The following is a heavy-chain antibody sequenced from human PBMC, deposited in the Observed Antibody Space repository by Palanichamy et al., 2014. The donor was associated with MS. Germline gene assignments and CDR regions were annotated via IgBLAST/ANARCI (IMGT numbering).Heavy chain of an antibody. CDR2: INTYNGNT. J-gene: IGHJ6*04. V-gene: IGHV1-18*01. Sequence: QVQLVQSGAEVKKPGASVKVSCKASGYTFTSYGISWVRQAPGQGLEWMGWINTYNGNTNYAQKLQGRVTMTTDTSTSTAYMELRSLRSDDTAVYYCARCTITFGGVIARELDVWGKGTTVTVSS. D-gene: IGHD3-16*02. CDR1: GYTFTSYG. CDR3: ARCTITFGGVIARELDV.